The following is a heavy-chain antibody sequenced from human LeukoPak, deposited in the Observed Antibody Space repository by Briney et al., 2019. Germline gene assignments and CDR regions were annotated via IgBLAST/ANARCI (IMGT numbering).Heavy chain of an antibody. V-gene: IGHV3-48*01. CDR3: AKAVVIVPTATPFDY. D-gene: IGHD2-2*01. CDR1: GFTFSSYS. Sequence: GGSLRLSCAASGFTFSSYSMIWVRQAPGKGLEWVSYISSSSTTIYYADSVKGRFTISRDNAKNSLYLQMNSLRAEDTAVYYCAKAVVIVPTATPFDYWGQGTLVTVSS. J-gene: IGHJ4*02. CDR2: ISSSSTTI.